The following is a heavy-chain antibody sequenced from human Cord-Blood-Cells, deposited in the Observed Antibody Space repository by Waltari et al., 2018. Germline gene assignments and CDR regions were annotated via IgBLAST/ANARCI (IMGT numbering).Heavy chain of an antibody. CDR3: ARGGVGYCSSTSCHRYWYFDL. CDR2: INAGNGNT. V-gene: IGHV1-3*01. D-gene: IGHD2-2*01. CDR1: GYTFTSYA. Sequence: QVQLVQSGAEVKKPGASVKVSCKAYGYTFTSYAMHWVRQAPGQRLEWMGWINAGNGNTKYSQKFQGRVTITRDTSASTAYMELSSLRSEDTAVYYCARGGVGYCSSTSCHRYWYFDLWGRGTLVTVSS. J-gene: IGHJ2*01.